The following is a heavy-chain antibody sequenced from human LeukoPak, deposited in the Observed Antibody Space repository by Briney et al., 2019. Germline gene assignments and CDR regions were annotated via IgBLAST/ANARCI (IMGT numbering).Heavy chain of an antibody. Sequence: PGRYLRLSCAASGFTFSSYGVHWVRQAPGKGLEWVAIISYDASYKHYSDSVKGRFAISRDNSKNTVYLQLNSLLPEDTAVYYCARDGSVWPLYWGRGTLVTVSS. D-gene: IGHD6-19*01. J-gene: IGHJ4*02. CDR1: GFTFSSYG. CDR3: ARDGSVWPLY. V-gene: IGHV3-30*09. CDR2: ISYDASYK.